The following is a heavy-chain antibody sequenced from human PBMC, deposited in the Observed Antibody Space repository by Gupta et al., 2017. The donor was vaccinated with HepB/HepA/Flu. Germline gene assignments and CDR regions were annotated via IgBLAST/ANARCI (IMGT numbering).Heavy chain of an antibody. D-gene: IGHD5-18*01. CDR3: ARVWWVDTAMDY. CDR2: IYSGGST. CDR1: GFTVSSNY. Sequence: EVQLVESGGGLIQPGGSLRLSCAPSGFTVSSNYMSWVRQAPGKGLELVSVIYSGGSTYYADSVKGRFTISRDNSKNTLYLQMNSLRAEDTAVYYCARVWWVDTAMDYWGQGTLVTVSS. V-gene: IGHV3-53*01. J-gene: IGHJ4*02.